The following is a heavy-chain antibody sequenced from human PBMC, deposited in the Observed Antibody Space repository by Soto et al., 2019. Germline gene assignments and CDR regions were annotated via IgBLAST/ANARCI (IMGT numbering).Heavy chain of an antibody. CDR3: APYDFCSGYYTGIGVPLVDV. J-gene: IGHJ6*02. Sequence: HPGGSLRLSCAASGFTFSSYAMSWVRQAPVKGLEWVSAISGSGGSTYYADSVKGRFTISRDNSKNTLYLQMNSLRAEDTAVYYCAPYDFCSGYYTGIGVPLVDVWGQGTTVTVSS. CDR2: ISGSGGST. D-gene: IGHD3-3*01. V-gene: IGHV3-23*01. CDR1: GFTFSSYA.